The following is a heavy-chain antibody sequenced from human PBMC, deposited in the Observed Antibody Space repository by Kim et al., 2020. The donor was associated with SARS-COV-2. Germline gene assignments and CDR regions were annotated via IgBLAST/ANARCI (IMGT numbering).Heavy chain of an antibody. J-gene: IGHJ5*02. CDR1: GFTFSSYG. V-gene: IGHV3-33*05. CDR2: ISYDGSNK. D-gene: IGHD3-9*01. CDR3: AREREESYFDWLYL. Sequence: GGSLRLSCAASGFTFSSYGMHWVRQAPGKGLEWVAVISYDGSNKYYADSVKGRFTISRDNSKNTLYLQMNSLRAEDTAVYYCAREREESYFDWLYLWGQGTLVTVSS.